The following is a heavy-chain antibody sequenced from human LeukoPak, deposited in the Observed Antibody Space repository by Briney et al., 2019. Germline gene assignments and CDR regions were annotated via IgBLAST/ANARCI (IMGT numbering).Heavy chain of an antibody. CDR3: ARLTRRSGNYFDY. D-gene: IGHD1-1*01. J-gene: IGHJ4*02. Sequence: RSSETLSLTCAVSGDSVSSSNYYWSWIRQPPGKGLDWIGYIYYSGNTNYNPSLKSRVTISVDTSKSQFSLKLSSVTAADTAVYYCARLTRRSGNYFDYWGQGTQVTVSS. CDR2: IYYSGNT. CDR1: GDSVSSSNYY. V-gene: IGHV4-61*01.